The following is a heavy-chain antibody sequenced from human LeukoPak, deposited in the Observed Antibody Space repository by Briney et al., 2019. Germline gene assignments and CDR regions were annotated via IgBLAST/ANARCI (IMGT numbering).Heavy chain of an antibody. V-gene: IGHV3-7*01. CDR1: GFTFSSYW. CDR3: ARVQRGLGSGWAGAFDI. D-gene: IGHD6-19*01. CDR2: IKQDGSEK. J-gene: IGHJ3*02. Sequence: GGSLRLSCAASGFTFSSYWMSWVRQAPGKGLEWVANIKQDGSEKYYVDSEKGRFTISRDNAKNSLYLQMNSLRAEDTAVYYCARVQRGLGSGWAGAFDIWGQGTIVTVSS.